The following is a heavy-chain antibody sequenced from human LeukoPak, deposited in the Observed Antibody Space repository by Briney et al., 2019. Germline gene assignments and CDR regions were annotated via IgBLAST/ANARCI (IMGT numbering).Heavy chain of an antibody. CDR2: ISYDGSNR. D-gene: IGHD1-26*01. CDR1: GFTFSSYG. CDR3: AKDLSGSYYVFSLGY. V-gene: IGHV3-30*18. J-gene: IGHJ4*02. Sequence: PGGSLRLSCAASGFTFSSYGMHWVRQAPGKGLEWVASISYDGSNRYFAESVKGRFTISRDNSKNTLYLQMNSLRAEDTAVYYCAKDLSGSYYVFSLGYWGQGTLVTVSS.